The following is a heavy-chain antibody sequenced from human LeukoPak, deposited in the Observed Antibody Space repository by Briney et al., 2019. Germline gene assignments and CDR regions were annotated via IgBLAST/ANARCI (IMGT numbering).Heavy chain of an antibody. D-gene: IGHD3-10*01. CDR2: IHHSGST. Sequence: SETLSLTCTVSGGSISSGNYYWSWIRQHPGKGLEWIGYIHHSGSTYYNPSLKSRVIISVDTSKNQFSLKLNSVTAVDTAVYYCASYGSVSYRFDPWGQGTLVTVSS. V-gene: IGHV4-31*03. CDR1: GGSISSGNYY. J-gene: IGHJ5*02. CDR3: ASYGSVSYRFDP.